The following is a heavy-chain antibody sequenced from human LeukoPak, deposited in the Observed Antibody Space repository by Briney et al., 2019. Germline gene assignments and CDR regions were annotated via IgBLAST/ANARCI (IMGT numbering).Heavy chain of an antibody. CDR1: GFTFSNAW. D-gene: IGHD3-9*01. Sequence: PGGSLRLSRAASGFTFSNAWMSWVRQAPGKGLEWVGRIKSKTDGGTTDYAAPVKGRFTISRDDSKNTLYLQMNSLKTEDTAVYYCTPKLKYYDILTGYYLSEYFQHWGQGTLVTVSS. CDR3: TPKLKYYDILTGYYLSEYFQH. V-gene: IGHV3-15*01. CDR2: IKSKTDGGTT. J-gene: IGHJ1*01.